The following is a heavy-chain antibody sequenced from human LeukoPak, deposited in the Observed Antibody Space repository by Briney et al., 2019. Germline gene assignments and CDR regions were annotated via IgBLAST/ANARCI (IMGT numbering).Heavy chain of an antibody. V-gene: IGHV3-21*04. CDR2: ISSSSSYI. CDR3: AKDQYSNYYFDY. CDR1: GFTFSSYS. Sequence: GGSLRLSCAASGFTFSSYSMNWVRQAPGKGLEWVSSISSSSSYIYYADSVKGRFTISRDNSKNTLYLQMNTLRAEDTAVYYCAKDQYSNYYFDYWGQGTLVTVSS. J-gene: IGHJ4*02. D-gene: IGHD4-11*01.